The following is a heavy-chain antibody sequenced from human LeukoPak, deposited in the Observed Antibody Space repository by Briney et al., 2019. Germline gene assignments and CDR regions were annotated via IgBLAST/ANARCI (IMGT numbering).Heavy chain of an antibody. CDR2: ISSSSSTI. CDR3: ARGRWYFDY. CDR1: GFTFSSYS. D-gene: IGHD2-15*01. Sequence: PGGSLRLSCAASGFTFSSYSMNWVRQAPGKGPEWVSYISSSSSTIYYADSVKGRFTISRDNAKNSLYLQMNSLRAEDTAVYYCARGRWYFDYWGQGTLVTVSS. J-gene: IGHJ4*02. V-gene: IGHV3-48*01.